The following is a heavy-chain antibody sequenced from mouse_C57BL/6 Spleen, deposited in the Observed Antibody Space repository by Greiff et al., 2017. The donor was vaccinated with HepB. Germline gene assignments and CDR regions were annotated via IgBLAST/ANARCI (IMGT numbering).Heavy chain of an antibody. CDR2: IYPGSGNT. D-gene: IGHD2-3*01. J-gene: IGHJ2*01. CDR1: GYTFTDYY. CDR3: AREGYYLYYFDY. Sequence: VKLMESGAELVRPGASVKLSCKASGYTFTDYYINWVKQRPGQGLEWIARIYPGSGNTYYNEKFKGKATLTAEKSSSTAYMQLSSLTSEDSAVYFCAREGYYLYYFDYWGQGTTLTVSS. V-gene: IGHV1-76*01.